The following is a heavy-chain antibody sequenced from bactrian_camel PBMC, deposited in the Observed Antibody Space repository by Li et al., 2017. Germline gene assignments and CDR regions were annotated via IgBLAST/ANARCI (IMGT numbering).Heavy chain of an antibody. Sequence: VQLVESGGGSVQPGGSLRLSCVGSGITYRGPCMGWFRQAPGKEREGVAAIMIVGATTYYADSMKGRFIISRDNAKTILYLEMNSLKPEDTAMYYCAASVGGQYCSAPYLIRAQEKGTAYRGQGTQVTVS. J-gene: IGHJ4*01. V-gene: IGHV3S31*01. CDR1: GITYRGPC. CDR2: IMIVGATT. CDR3: AASVGGQYCSAPYLIRAQEKGTAY. D-gene: IGHD2*01.